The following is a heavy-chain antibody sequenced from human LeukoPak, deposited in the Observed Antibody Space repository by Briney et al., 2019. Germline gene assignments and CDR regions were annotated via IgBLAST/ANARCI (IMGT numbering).Heavy chain of an antibody. D-gene: IGHD2-15*01. Sequence: GGSLRLSCAASGFTFSSYGMHWVRQAPGKGLEWVAVISYDGSNKYYADSVKGRFTISRDNSKNTLYLQMNSLRAEDTAVYYCAKDLQGYCSGGSCYPDYWGQGTLVTVSS. V-gene: IGHV3-30*18. CDR3: AKDLQGYCSGGSCYPDY. J-gene: IGHJ4*02. CDR1: GFTFSSYG. CDR2: ISYDGSNK.